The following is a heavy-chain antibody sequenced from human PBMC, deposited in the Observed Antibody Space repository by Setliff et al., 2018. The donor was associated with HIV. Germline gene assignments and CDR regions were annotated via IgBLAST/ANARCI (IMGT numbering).Heavy chain of an antibody. J-gene: IGHJ4*02. CDR1: GGSFRNYA. V-gene: IGHV1-18*01. D-gene: IGHD4-17*01. CDR2: INTHTGNT. CDR3: ARSGYGDYDVEAPWDY. Sequence: ASVKVSCKASGGSFRNYAITWVRQAPGQGLEWMGWINTHTGNTNSAQRFQGRVTMTTDTSTSTAYMEASGLKSDDTAVYYCARSGYGDYDVEAPWDYWGQGTLVTVSS.